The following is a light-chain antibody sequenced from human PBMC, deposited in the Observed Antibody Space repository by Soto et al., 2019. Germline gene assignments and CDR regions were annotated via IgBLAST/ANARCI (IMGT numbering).Light chain of an antibody. CDR3: SSLTTSSTWV. CDR2: DVT. Sequence: QSALTQPASVSGSPGQSITISCTGTSSDVGAYNYVSWYQQHPGKAPKLMIYDVTNRPSGVSNRFSGSKSGNTASLTISGLQAEDEADYYCSSLTTSSTWVFGGGTQLTVL. J-gene: IGLJ3*02. V-gene: IGLV2-14*01. CDR1: SSDVGAYNY.